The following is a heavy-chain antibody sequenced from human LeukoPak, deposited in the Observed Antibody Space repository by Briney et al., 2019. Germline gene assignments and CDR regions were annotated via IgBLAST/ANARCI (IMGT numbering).Heavy chain of an antibody. CDR2: ISGSGGST. D-gene: IGHD3-22*01. CDR1: GFTFSSYG. J-gene: IGHJ3*02. Sequence: QSGGSLRLSCAASGFTFSSYGMSWVRQAPGKGLEWVSAISGSGGSTYYADSVEGRFTISRDNSKNTLYVQMNSLRAEDTAVYYCAKGLGLGYYDSSGYYSDAFDIWGQGTMVTVSS. CDR3: AKGLGLGYYDSSGYYSDAFDI. V-gene: IGHV3-23*01.